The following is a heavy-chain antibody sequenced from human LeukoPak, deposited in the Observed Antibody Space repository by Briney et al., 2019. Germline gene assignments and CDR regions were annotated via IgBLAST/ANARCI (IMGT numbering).Heavy chain of an antibody. D-gene: IGHD3-10*01. Sequence: SVKVSCKASGGTFSSYAISWVRQAPGQGLEWMGGIIPIFGTANYAQKFQGRVTITADKSTSTAYMELSSLRSEDTAVYYCARGEGHYGSGSYYSCYYYYYMDVWGKGTTVTVSS. CDR2: IIPIFGTA. CDR1: GGTFSSYA. J-gene: IGHJ6*03. V-gene: IGHV1-69*06. CDR3: ARGEGHYGSGSYYSCYYYYYMDV.